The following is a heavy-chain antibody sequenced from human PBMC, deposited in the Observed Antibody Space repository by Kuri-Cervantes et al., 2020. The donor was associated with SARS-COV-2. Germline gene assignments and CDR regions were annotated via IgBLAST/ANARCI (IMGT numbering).Heavy chain of an antibody. CDR1: GYSISSGYY. Sequence: ESLKISCAVFGYSISSGYYWGWIRQPPGKGLEWIGSIYHSGSTYYNPSLKSRVTISVDTSKNQFSLKLSSVTAADTAVYYCARGGGGSSWYFDYWGQGTLVTVSS. V-gene: IGHV4-38-2*01. CDR3: ARGGGGSSWYFDY. D-gene: IGHD6-13*01. J-gene: IGHJ4*02. CDR2: IYHSGST.